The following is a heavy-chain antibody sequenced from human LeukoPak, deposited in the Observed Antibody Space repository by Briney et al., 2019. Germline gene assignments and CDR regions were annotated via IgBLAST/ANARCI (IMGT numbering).Heavy chain of an antibody. CDR2: IYYSGST. CDR1: GGSISSGGYY. CDR3: ARVSVPWLTGLDWYFDL. V-gene: IGHV4-61*08. Sequence: SQTLSLTCTVSGGSISSGGYYWSWIRQPPGKGLEWIGYIYYSGSTNYNPSLKSRVTISVDTSKNQFSLKLSSVTAADTAVYYCARVSVPWLTGLDWYFDLWGRGTLVTVSS. D-gene: IGHD7-27*01. J-gene: IGHJ2*01.